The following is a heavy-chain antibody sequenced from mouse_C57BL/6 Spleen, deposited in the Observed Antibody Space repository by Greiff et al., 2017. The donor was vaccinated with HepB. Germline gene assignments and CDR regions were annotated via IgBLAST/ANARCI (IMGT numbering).Heavy chain of an antibody. J-gene: IGHJ2*01. Sequence: EVKLMESGGGLVKPGGSLKLSCAASGFTFSDYGMHWVRQAPEKGLEWVAYISSGSSTIYYADTVKGRFTISRDNAKNTLFLQMTSLRSEDTAMYYCAREYSLLLNFDYWGQGTTLTVSS. V-gene: IGHV5-17*01. CDR1: GFTFSDYG. D-gene: IGHD1-1*01. CDR3: AREYSLLLNFDY. CDR2: ISSGSSTI.